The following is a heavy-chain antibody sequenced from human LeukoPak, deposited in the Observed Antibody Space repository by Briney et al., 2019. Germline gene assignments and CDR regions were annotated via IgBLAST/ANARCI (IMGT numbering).Heavy chain of an antibody. Sequence: SETLSLTCAVYGGSFSGYYWSWIRQPPGKGLEWIGEIKHSGSTNYNPSLKSRVTISVDTSKNQFSLKLSSVTAADTAVYYCARVEVVVEAATLYYYYYYMDVWGKGTTVTVSS. V-gene: IGHV4-34*01. D-gene: IGHD2-15*01. J-gene: IGHJ6*03. CDR3: ARVEVVVEAATLYYYYYYMDV. CDR1: GGSFSGYY. CDR2: IKHSGST.